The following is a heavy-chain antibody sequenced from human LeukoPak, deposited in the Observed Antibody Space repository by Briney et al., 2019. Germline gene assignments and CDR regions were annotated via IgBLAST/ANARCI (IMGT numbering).Heavy chain of an antibody. D-gene: IGHD3-22*01. J-gene: IGHJ3*02. CDR2: IYTSGST. CDR1: GGSISSYY. Sequence: SETLSLTCTVSGGSISSYYWSWIRQPAGKGLEWIGRIYTSGSTNYNPSLKSRVTISVDTSKNQFSLKLSSVTAADTAVYYCARARSHYYYDSSGYYKGGAFDIWGQGTMVTVSS. CDR3: ARARSHYYYDSSGYYKGGAFDI. V-gene: IGHV4-4*07.